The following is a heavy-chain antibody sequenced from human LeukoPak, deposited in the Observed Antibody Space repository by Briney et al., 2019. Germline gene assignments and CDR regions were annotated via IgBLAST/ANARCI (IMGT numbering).Heavy chain of an antibody. D-gene: IGHD5-18*01. CDR1: GGSFSGYY. Sequence: SETLSLTRAVYGGSFSGYYWNWIRQPPGKGLEWIGEINHSASTNYNPSLKSRVTISVDTSKKQFPLNLNSVTAADTAVYYCSASKQLWLRGLFDYWGQGTLVTVSS. CDR2: INHSAST. V-gene: IGHV4-34*01. CDR3: SASKQLWLRGLFDY. J-gene: IGHJ4*02.